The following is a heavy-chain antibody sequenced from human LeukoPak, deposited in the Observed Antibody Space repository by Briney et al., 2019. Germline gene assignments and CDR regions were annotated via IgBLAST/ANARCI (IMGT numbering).Heavy chain of an antibody. V-gene: IGHV6-1*01. J-gene: IGHJ4*02. Sequence: SQTLSLTCAISGDSVFSDTAAWNWIRQSPSRGLEWLGRTYYRSKWYNDYSVSVKGRITINPDTSKNHFSLHLNSVTPEDTAVYYCTGGWAFHSWGQGTLVTVSS. CDR3: TGGWAFHS. CDR1: GDSVFSDTAA. CDR2: TYYRSKWYN. D-gene: IGHD6-13*01.